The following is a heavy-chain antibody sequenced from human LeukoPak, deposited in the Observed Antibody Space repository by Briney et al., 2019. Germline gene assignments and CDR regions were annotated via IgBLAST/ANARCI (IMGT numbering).Heavy chain of an antibody. Sequence: SQTLSLTCAISGDSVSSNSAAWNWIRQSPSRGLEWLERTYYRSNWYNDYAVSVKSRITINPDTSKNQFSLQLNSVTPEDTAVYYCAREVHSSSENYFDYWGQGTLVTVSS. CDR3: AREVHSSSENYFDY. D-gene: IGHD6-13*01. CDR1: GDSVSSNSAA. J-gene: IGHJ4*02. CDR2: TYYRSNWYN. V-gene: IGHV6-1*01.